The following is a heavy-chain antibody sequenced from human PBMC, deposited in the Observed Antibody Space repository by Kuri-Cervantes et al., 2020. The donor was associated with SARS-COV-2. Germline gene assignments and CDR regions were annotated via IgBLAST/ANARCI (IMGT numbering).Heavy chain of an antibody. CDR1: GGSISSGNFY. Sequence: ESLKISCAVSGGSISSGNFYWSWIRQPPGKGLEWIGYIYYSGSTNYNPSLKSRVTISVDTSKNQFSLKLSSVTATDTAVYYCARDSPEYSSSSSVPFDYWGQGTLVTVSS. CDR3: ARDSPEYSSSSSVPFDY. V-gene: IGHV4-61*01. J-gene: IGHJ4*02. D-gene: IGHD6-6*01. CDR2: IYYSGST.